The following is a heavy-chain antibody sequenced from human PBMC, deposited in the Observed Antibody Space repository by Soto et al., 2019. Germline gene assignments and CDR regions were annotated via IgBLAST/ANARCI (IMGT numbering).Heavy chain of an antibody. CDR1: VGSISSYY. CDR2: IYYSGST. V-gene: IGHV4-59*01. J-gene: IGHJ5*01. CDR3: ARSDGWDLNWFDS. D-gene: IGHD6-19*01. Sequence: SETLSITCTGSVGSISSYYWSWIRQTTGKGLEWIGYIYYSGSTNYNPSLKSRVAISVDTSKSRFSLNLSSVTAADTAVYYCARSDGWDLNWFDSWGQGPLVTVPS.